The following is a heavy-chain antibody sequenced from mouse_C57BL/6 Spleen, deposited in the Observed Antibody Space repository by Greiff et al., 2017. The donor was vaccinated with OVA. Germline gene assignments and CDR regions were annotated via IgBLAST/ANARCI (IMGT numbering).Heavy chain of an antibody. Sequence: EVKLMESGPGLVKPSQSLSLTCSVTGYSITSGYYWNWIRQFPGNKLEWMGYIRYDGSNNYNPSLKNRISITRDTSKNQSFLKLNSVTTEDTATYYCARKLTGAFAYWGQGTLVTVSA. D-gene: IGHD4-1*01. CDR3: ARKLTGAFAY. J-gene: IGHJ3*01. V-gene: IGHV3-6*01. CDR2: IRYDGSN. CDR1: GYSITSGYY.